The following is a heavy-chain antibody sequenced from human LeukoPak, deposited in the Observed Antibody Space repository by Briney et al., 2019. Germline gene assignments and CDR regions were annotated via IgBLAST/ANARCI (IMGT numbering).Heavy chain of an antibody. Sequence: SQTLSLTCTISGGSISSGGYYWSWIRQHPGKGLEWIGYIYYSGSTYYNPSLKSRVTISVDTSKNQFSLKLSSVTAADTAVYYCAREVASFNDYYFDYWGQGTLVTVSS. CDR3: AREVASFNDYYFDY. CDR1: GGSISSGGYY. V-gene: IGHV4-31*03. J-gene: IGHJ4*02. D-gene: IGHD5-12*01. CDR2: IYYSGST.